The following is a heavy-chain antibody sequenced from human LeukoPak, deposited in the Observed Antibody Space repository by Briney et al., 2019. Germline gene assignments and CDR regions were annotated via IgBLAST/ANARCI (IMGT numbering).Heavy chain of an antibody. J-gene: IGHJ6*02. CDR3: ARDLVVPAAIGYYYYGMDV. D-gene: IGHD2-2*01. CDR2: ISYDGSNK. CDR1: GFTFSSYA. V-gene: IGHV3-30*04. Sequence: PGGSLRLSCAASGFTFSSYAMHWVRQAPGKGLEWVAVISYDGSNKYYADSVKGRFTISRDNSKNTLYLQMNSLRAEDTAVYYCARDLVVPAAIGYYYYGMDVWGQGTTVTVSS.